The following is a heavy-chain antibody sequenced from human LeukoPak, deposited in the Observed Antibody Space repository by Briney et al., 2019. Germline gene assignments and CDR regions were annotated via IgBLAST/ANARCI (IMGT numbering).Heavy chain of an antibody. CDR2: IYHSGST. CDR3: ARGTRHFDY. V-gene: IGHV4-59*08. CDR1: GGSISSYY. D-gene: IGHD1-14*01. J-gene: IGHJ4*02. Sequence: PSETLSLTCTVSGGSISSYYWSWIRQPPGKGLEWIGSIYHSGSTYYNPSLKSRVTISVDTSKNQFSLKLSSVTAADTAVYYCARGTRHFDYWGQGTLVTVSS.